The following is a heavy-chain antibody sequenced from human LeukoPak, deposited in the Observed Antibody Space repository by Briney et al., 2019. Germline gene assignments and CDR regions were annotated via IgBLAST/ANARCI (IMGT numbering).Heavy chain of an antibody. Sequence: PGGSLRLSCVASGFTFNNYWMSWVRQAPGKGLEWVANIGYVGGEKYYVDSVKGRFTISRDNAKNSLYLQMNSLRAEDTAVYYCAREHLHRRFLYGSGSYSWFDPWGQGTLVTVSS. CDR3: AREHLHRRFLYGSGSYSWFDP. D-gene: IGHD3-10*01. J-gene: IGHJ5*02. V-gene: IGHV3-7*01. CDR1: GFTFNNYW. CDR2: IGYVGGEK.